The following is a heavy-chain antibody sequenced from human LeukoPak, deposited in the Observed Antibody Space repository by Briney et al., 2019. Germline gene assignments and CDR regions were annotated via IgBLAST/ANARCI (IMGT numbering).Heavy chain of an antibody. CDR2: IKQDGSEK. CDR1: GFTFTSYW. Sequence: PGGSLRLSCAASGFTFTSYWMSWVRQAPGKGLEWVANIKQDGSEKYYVDSVRGRFTISRDNAKNSLYLQMNSLRAEDMAVYYCARLAFGGVIANWGQGTLVTVSS. V-gene: IGHV3-7*03. J-gene: IGHJ4*02. D-gene: IGHD3-16*02. CDR3: ARLAFGGVIAN.